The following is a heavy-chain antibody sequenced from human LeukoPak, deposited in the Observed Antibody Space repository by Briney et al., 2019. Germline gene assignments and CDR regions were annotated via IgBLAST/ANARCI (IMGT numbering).Heavy chain of an antibody. CDR3: AKGLTPFHAYYFDY. Sequence: PGGPLRLSCAASGFTFSSYAMSWVRQAPGKGLEWVSAISGSGGSTYYADSVKGRFTISRDNSKNTLYLQMNSLRAEDTAVYYCAKGLTPFHAYYFDYWGQGTLVTVSS. V-gene: IGHV3-23*01. D-gene: IGHD2/OR15-2a*01. CDR2: ISGSGGST. J-gene: IGHJ4*02. CDR1: GFTFSSYA.